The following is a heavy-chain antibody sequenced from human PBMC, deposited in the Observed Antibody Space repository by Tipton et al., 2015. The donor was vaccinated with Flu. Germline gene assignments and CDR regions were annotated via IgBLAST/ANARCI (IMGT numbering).Heavy chain of an antibody. J-gene: IGHJ5*02. V-gene: IGHV4-4*07. CDR3: ARRDYSNYVSDPKSWFDP. CDR2: IYTSGST. Sequence: TLSLTCTVSGGSISSYYWSWIRQPAGKGLEWIGRIYTSGSTNYNPSLKSRVTISIDTSKNQFSLNMRSVTAADMAVYYCARRDYSNYVSDPKSWFDPWGQGTLVAVSS. CDR1: GGSISSYY. D-gene: IGHD4-11*01.